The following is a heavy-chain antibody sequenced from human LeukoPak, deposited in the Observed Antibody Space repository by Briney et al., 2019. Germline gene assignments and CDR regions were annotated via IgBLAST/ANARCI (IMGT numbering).Heavy chain of an antibody. J-gene: IGHJ4*02. Sequence: ASVKVSCKASGYTFTSYDINWVRQATGQGLEWMGWMNPNSGNTGYAQKFQGRVTMTRNTSISTAYMELSGLRSEDTAVYYCARGAAAAGTYVHWGQGTLVTVSS. CDR1: GYTFTSYD. CDR3: ARGAAAAGTYVH. D-gene: IGHD6-13*01. V-gene: IGHV1-8*01. CDR2: MNPNSGNT.